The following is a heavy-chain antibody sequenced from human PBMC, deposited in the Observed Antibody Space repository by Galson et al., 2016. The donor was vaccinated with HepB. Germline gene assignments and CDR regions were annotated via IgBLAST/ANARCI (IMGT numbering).Heavy chain of an antibody. CDR3: AKESPKNAGGAFDI. J-gene: IGHJ3*02. Sequence: SLRLSCAASGFTFSSYWMSWVRQAPGRGLEWVSAISGSTGRTYYADSVKGHFTISRDNYKNTLYLQMNSLRAGDTALYYCAKESPKNAGGAFDIWGQGTMVTVSS. CDR2: ISGSTGRT. CDR1: GFTFSSYW. V-gene: IGHV3-23*01. D-gene: IGHD1-1*01.